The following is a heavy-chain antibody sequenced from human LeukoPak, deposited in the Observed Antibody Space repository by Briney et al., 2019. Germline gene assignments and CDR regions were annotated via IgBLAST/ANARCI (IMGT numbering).Heavy chain of an antibody. V-gene: IGHV3-74*01. CDR1: GFTFSSYW. D-gene: IGHD2-2*01. CDR3: ARDLVVTSGY. J-gene: IGHJ4*02. CDR2: INGDGSST. Sequence: GGSLRLSCAASGFTFSSYWMHWVRQAPGKGLVWVSRINGDGSSTTYADSVKGRFTISRDNAKNTLYLQMNGLRAEDTAVCYCARDLVVTSGYWGQGTLVTVSS.